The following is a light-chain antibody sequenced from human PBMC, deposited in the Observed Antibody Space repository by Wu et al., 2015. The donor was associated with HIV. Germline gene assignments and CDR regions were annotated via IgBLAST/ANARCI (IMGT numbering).Light chain of an antibody. CDR2: GAS. J-gene: IGKJ4*01. V-gene: IGKV3D-20*02. CDR1: QSVSSSY. CDR3: QQRSNWPLT. Sequence: EIVLTQSPGTLSLSPGERATLSCRASQSVSSSYLAWYQQNLGQAPRLLIYGASSRATGIPDRFSGSGSGTDFTLTISSLEPEDFAVYYCQQRSNWPLTFGRGTTGGXQT.